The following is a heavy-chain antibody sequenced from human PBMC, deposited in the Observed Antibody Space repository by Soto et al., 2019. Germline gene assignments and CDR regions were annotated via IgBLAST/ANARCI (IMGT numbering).Heavy chain of an antibody. Sequence: GGSLRLSCAASGFTFSSYAMHWVRQAPGKGLEWVAVISYDGSNKYYADSVKGRFTISRDNSKNTLYLQMNSLRAEDTAVYYCARDLNRGYSGHDFDYWGQGTLVTVSS. D-gene: IGHD5-12*01. J-gene: IGHJ4*02. CDR2: ISYDGSNK. CDR1: GFTFSSYA. V-gene: IGHV3-30-3*01. CDR3: ARDLNRGYSGHDFDY.